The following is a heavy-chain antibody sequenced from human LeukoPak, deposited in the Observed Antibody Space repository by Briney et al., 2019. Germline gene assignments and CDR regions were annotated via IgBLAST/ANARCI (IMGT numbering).Heavy chain of an antibody. V-gene: IGHV3-30*03. CDR2: IPSDGSDK. D-gene: IGHD3-22*01. J-gene: IGHJ6*02. CDR3: ARDWFDQRRSGYFYYYGMDV. CDR1: GFTFSSYA. Sequence: PGGSLRLSCAASGFTFSSYAVHWVRQAPGKGLEWAAVIPSDGSDKLYGDSVKGRFTISRDNSKNTLYLQMNSLRPEDTAVYYCARDWFDQRRSGYFYYYGMDVWGQGTTVTVSS.